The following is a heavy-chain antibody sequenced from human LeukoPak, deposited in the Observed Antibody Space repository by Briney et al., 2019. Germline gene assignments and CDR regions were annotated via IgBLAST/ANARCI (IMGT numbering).Heavy chain of an antibody. J-gene: IGHJ5*02. CDR2: IHPGDGST. V-gene: IGHV1-46*01. D-gene: IGHD3-22*01. Sequence: GASVNVSCKASVYTFITCDINWVRQAPGQGLEWMGIIHPGDGSTIHAQKFLHRATLTWDTSTKTADMELSSLTSDDTAVYYCATAFGMGPFDATYYPHKKWLDPWGQGTQVTVSS. CDR1: VYTFITCD. CDR3: ATAFGMGPFDATYYPHKKWLDP.